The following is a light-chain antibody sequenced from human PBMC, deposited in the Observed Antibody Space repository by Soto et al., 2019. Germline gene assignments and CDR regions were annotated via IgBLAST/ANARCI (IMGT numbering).Light chain of an antibody. CDR1: QSISTW. Sequence: DIQMTQSPSTLSASVGDRVTITCRASQSISTWLAWYQQKPGKAPKLLIYDASSLESGVPSRFSGSGSGTEFTLTISSLQPEDFASYYCQQHNSYSTFGQGTKVDI. CDR2: DAS. J-gene: IGKJ1*01. CDR3: QQHNSYST. V-gene: IGKV1-5*01.